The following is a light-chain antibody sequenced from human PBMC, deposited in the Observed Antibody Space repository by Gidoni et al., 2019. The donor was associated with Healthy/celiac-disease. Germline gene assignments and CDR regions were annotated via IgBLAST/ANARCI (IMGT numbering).Light chain of an antibody. CDR3: QQYDNHPPLT. CDR1: QDISNY. Sequence: DIQMTQSPSSLSASVGDRVTITCQASQDISNYLKWYQHKPGKAPKLLIYDASNLETGVPSRFSGSGSGTDFTFTISSLQPEDIATYYCQQYDNHPPLTFGGGTKVEIK. V-gene: IGKV1-33*01. J-gene: IGKJ4*01. CDR2: DAS.